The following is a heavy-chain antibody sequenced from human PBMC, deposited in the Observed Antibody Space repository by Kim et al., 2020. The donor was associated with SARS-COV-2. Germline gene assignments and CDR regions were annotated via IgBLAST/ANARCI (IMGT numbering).Heavy chain of an antibody. Sequence: SETLSLTCTVSGGSISSYYWSWIRQPPGKGLEWIGYIYYSGSTNYNPSLKSRVTISVDTSKNQFSLKLSSVTAADTAVYYCAKTLYDFWSGYSDYGMDV. D-gene: IGHD3-3*01. CDR1: GGSISSYY. CDR3: AKTLYDFWSGYSDYGMDV. CDR2: IYYSGST. V-gene: IGHV4-59*01. J-gene: IGHJ6*01.